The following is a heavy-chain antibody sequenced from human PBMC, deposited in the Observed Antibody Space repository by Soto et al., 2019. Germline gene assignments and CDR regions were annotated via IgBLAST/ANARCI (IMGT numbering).Heavy chain of an antibody. J-gene: IGHJ4*02. CDR3: ARDLSRHSIAVAAPDY. V-gene: IGHV3-30-3*01. CDR2: ISYDGSNK. CDR1: GFTFSSYA. D-gene: IGHD6-19*01. Sequence: QPVGSLRLSCAASGFTFSSYAMHWVRQAPGKGLEWVAVISYDGSNKYYADSVKGRFTISRDNSKNTLYLQMNSLRAEDTAVYYCARDLSRHSIAVAAPDYWGQGTLVTAPQ.